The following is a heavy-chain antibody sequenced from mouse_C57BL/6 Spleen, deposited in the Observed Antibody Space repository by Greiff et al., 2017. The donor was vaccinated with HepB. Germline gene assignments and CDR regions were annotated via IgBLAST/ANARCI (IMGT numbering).Heavy chain of an antibody. D-gene: IGHD1-1*01. Sequence: VQLQQSGAELARPGASVKLSCKASGYTFTSYGISWVKQRTGQGLEWIGEIYPRSGNTYYNEKFKGKATLTADKSSSTAYMELRSLTSEDSAVYFCGLYYYGSSYEFAYWGQGTLVTVSA. V-gene: IGHV1-81*01. CDR3: GLYYYGSSYEFAY. CDR1: GYTFTSYG. J-gene: IGHJ3*01. CDR2: IYPRSGNT.